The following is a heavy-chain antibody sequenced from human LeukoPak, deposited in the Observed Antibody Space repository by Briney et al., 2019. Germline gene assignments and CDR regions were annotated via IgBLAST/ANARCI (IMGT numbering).Heavy chain of an antibody. CDR3: ARVILGSRDFDY. V-gene: IGHV3-74*01. J-gene: IGHJ4*02. CDR1: GFTFSSYW. D-gene: IGHD3-16*02. CDR2: INSDGSST. Sequence: PGGSLRLSCAASGFTFSSYWIHWVRQAPGKGLVWVSRINSDGSSTSYADSVKGRFTISRDNAKNTLYLQMNSLRAEDKAVYYCARVILGSRDFDYWGQGTLVTVSS.